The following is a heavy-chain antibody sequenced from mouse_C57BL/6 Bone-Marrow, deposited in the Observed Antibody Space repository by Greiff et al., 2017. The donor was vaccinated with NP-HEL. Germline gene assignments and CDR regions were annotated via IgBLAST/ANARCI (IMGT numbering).Heavy chain of an antibody. CDR2: ISYSGST. CDR1: GYSITSGYD. Sequence: VQLKQSGPGMVKPSQSLSLTCTVTGYSITSGYDWHWIRHFPGNKLEWMGYISYSGSTNYNPSLKSRISITHDTSTNHFFLKLNSVTTEDKATYYCERGPKDYGSSYGAWFAYWGQGTLVTVSA. CDR3: ERGPKDYGSSYGAWFAY. J-gene: IGHJ3*01. V-gene: IGHV3-1*01. D-gene: IGHD1-1*01.